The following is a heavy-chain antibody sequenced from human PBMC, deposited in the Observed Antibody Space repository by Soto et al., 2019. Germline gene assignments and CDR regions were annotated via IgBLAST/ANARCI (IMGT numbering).Heavy chain of an antibody. J-gene: IGHJ5*02. V-gene: IGHV4-34*01. CDR1: GGSFSGYY. Sequence: QVQLQQWGAGLLKPSETLSLTCAVYGGSFSGYYWSWIRQPPGKGLEWIGEINHSGSTNYNPSLKSRVTISADTSKNQFSLKLSSVTAADTAVYYCAREAPYCSGGSCYSEGAPFFDPWGQGTLVTVSS. CDR2: INHSGST. CDR3: AREAPYCSGGSCYSEGAPFFDP. D-gene: IGHD2-15*01.